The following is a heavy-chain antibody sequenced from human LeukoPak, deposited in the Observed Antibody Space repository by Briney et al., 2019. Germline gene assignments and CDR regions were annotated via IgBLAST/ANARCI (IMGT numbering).Heavy chain of an antibody. D-gene: IGHD6-13*01. V-gene: IGHV3-21*01. CDR3: ARDSSSSWYYYYYMDV. CDR2: ISSSSSYI. Sequence: GGFLSLSCAASGFTFSSYSMNWVRQAPGKGLEWVSSISSSSSYIYYADSVKGRFTISRDNAKNPLYLQMNSLRAEDTAVYYCARDSSSSWYYYYYMDVWGKGTTVTVSS. CDR1: GFTFSSYS. J-gene: IGHJ6*03.